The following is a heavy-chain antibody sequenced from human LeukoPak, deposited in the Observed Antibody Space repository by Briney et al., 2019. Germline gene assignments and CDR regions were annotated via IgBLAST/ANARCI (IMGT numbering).Heavy chain of an antibody. D-gene: IGHD4-23*01. V-gene: IGHV3-73*01. J-gene: IGHJ4*02. CDR2: IRSKANSYAT. CDR3: ARAYGGNWFDY. CDR1: GFTFSGSA. Sequence: GGSLRLSCAASGFTFSGSAMHWVRQASGKGLEWVGRIRSKANSYATAYAASVKGRFTISRDNAKNSVYLQMSSLRDEDTAVHYCARAYGGNWFDYWGQGTLVTVSS.